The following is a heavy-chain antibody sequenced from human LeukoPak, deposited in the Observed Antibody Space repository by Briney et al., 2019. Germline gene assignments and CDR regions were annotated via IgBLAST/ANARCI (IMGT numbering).Heavy chain of an antibody. CDR1: GHTLSEMT. D-gene: IGHD2-21*01. Sequence: ASVKVSRKVSGHTLSEMTMHWVRQAPGKGLEWMGGFDPENDERIYARKFRGRVTMTEDTSTDTAYMELSSLRSEDTAVYYCATEVSSIVPDYWGQGTLVNVSS. J-gene: IGHJ4*02. V-gene: IGHV1-24*01. CDR2: FDPENDER. CDR3: ATEVSSIVPDY.